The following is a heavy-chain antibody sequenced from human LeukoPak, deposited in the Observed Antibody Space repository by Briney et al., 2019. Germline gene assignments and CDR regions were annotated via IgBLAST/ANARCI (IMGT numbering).Heavy chain of an antibody. V-gene: IGHV4-39*01. D-gene: IGHD6-13*01. J-gene: IGHJ5*02. Sequence: TSETLTLTCTVSGDSISSSSYYWGWIRQPPGKGLEWIGCIYYSGSTYYYPSLKSRVTISVDTSKNQFSLKLSSVTAADTAVYYCGRRVGAAAMTWFDPWGQGTLVTVSS. CDR1: GDSISSSSYY. CDR2: IYYSGST. CDR3: GRRVGAAAMTWFDP.